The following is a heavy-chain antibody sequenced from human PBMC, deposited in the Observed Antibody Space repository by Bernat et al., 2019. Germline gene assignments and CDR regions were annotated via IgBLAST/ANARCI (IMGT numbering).Heavy chain of an antibody. Sequence: QVQLQQWGAGLLKLSETLSLTCAVYGGSFSGSYWIGIRQPPGKGLGGMGETNHSGSTNYNPSLKSGVTISVDTSKNQFSLKLSSVSAADTAVYYCARGRGRYNWNYVGVVSYYFDYWGQGTLVTVSS. CDR3: ARGRGRYNWNYVGVVSYYFDY. D-gene: IGHD1-7*01. CDR1: GGSFSGSY. J-gene: IGHJ4*02. V-gene: IGHV4-34*01. CDR2: TNHSGST.